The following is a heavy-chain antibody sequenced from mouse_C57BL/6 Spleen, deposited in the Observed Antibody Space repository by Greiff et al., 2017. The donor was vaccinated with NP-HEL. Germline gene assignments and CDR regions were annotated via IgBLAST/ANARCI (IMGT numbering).Heavy chain of an antibody. V-gene: IGHV1-66*01. CDR2: IYPGSGNT. CDR3: ARNWALYFDY. D-gene: IGHD4-1*01. CDR1: GYSFTSYY. Sequence: QVQLQQSGPELVKPGASVKISCKASGYSFTSYYIHWVKQRPGQGLEWIGWIYPGSGNTKYNEKFKGKATLTADTSSSTAYMQLSSLTSEDSAVYYCARNWALYFDYWGQGTTLTVSS. J-gene: IGHJ2*01.